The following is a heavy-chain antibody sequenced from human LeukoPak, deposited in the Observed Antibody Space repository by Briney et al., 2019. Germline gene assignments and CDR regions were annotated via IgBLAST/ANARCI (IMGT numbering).Heavy chain of an antibody. D-gene: IGHD2-21*02. CDR2: IQEDGKKE. J-gene: IGHJ4*02. Sequence: GGSLRLSCAASGFTFSSYEMNWVRQAPGKGLEWVANIQEDGKKENYVDSVRGRFTISRDNAKNSIYLQMNSLRVEDTAVYYCAKDIVGGGDDYWGQGTLVIVSS. V-gene: IGHV3-7*01. CDR3: AKDIVGGGDDY. CDR1: GFTFSSYE.